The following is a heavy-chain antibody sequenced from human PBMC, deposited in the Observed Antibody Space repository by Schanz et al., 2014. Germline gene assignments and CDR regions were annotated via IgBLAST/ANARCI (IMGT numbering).Heavy chain of an antibody. CDR1: GFTFSSFA. J-gene: IGHJ4*02. V-gene: IGHV3-23*01. Sequence: EVQLLESGGVLVQPGGSLRLSCEASGFTFSSFAMSWVRQAPGKGLEWVSYIGGSGSDTYYADSVRGRFTISRDNSKNMLYLQMNSLRADDTAVYYCAKKGGDYGSGSYQIIDDWGQGTLVTVSS. D-gene: IGHD3-10*01. CDR2: IGGSGSDT. CDR3: AKKGGDYGSGSYQIIDD.